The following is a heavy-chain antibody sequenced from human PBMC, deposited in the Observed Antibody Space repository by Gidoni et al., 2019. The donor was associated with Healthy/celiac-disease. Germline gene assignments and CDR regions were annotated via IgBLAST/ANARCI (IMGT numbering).Heavy chain of an antibody. CDR3: AREGDCSSTSGYKASGYYGMDV. J-gene: IGHJ6*02. CDR1: GFTFSSYS. V-gene: IGHV3-21*01. D-gene: IGHD2-2*02. CDR2: ISRSSSYI. Sequence: EVQLVASGGGLVKPGGSLRLSCAPSGFTFSSYSMNWVRQAPGKGLGWDTSISRSSSYIYYADSVKGRFTISRDNAKNSLYLQMNSLRAEDTAVYYCAREGDCSSTSGYKASGYYGMDVWGQGTTVTVSS.